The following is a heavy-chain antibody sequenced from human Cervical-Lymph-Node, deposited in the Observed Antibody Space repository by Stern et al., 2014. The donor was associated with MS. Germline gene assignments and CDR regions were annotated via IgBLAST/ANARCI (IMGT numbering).Heavy chain of an antibody. Sequence: VQLVQSGAEVKKPGASVKVSCKASGYTFTGYDMHWVRQAPGQGLEWMGRINPNSGGTNDAQKFQGRVTMTRDTSISTAYMELSRLRSDDTAVYYCARVGTTGTTSLDYWGQGTLVTVSS. CDR3: ARVGTTGTTSLDY. V-gene: IGHV1-2*06. CDR1: GYTFTGYD. CDR2: INPNSGGT. D-gene: IGHD1-1*01. J-gene: IGHJ4*02.